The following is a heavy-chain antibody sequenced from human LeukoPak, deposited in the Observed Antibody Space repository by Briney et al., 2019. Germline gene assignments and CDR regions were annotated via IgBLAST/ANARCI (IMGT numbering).Heavy chain of an antibody. D-gene: IGHD5-24*01. Sequence: ASVKVSCKASGYTFTGYYMHWVRQAPGQGLEWMGWINPNSGGTSYAQKFQGRVTMTRDTSISTAYMELSRLRSDDTAVYYCARKFAGRWLQFVDYWGQGTLVTVSS. V-gene: IGHV1-2*02. CDR3: ARKFAGRWLQFVDY. CDR2: INPNSGGT. CDR1: GYTFTGYY. J-gene: IGHJ4*02.